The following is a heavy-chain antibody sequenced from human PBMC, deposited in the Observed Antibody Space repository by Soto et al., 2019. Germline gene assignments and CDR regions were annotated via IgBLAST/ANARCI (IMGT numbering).Heavy chain of an antibody. V-gene: IGHV3-73*02. Sequence: EVQLVESGGGLVQPGGSLKLSCAASGFTFSDSAMHWVRQASGKGLEWVGRIRSKVNSYATTYAASVKGRFTISRDDSKNTAYLQMNSLKTEYTAVYYCTRTGIAAAGDSPWGQGTLVTVSS. J-gene: IGHJ1*01. D-gene: IGHD6-13*01. CDR1: GFTFSDSA. CDR3: TRTGIAAAGDSP. CDR2: IRSKVNSYAT.